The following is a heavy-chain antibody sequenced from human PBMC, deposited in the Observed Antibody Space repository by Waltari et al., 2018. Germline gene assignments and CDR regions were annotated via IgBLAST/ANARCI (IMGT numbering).Heavy chain of an antibody. D-gene: IGHD2-8*02. CDR2: IYHSGST. Sequence: QVQLQESGPGLVKPSETLSLTCTVSGYSISSGYYWGWIRQPPGKGLEWIGSIYHSGSTSYNPSLTRRDTISVYTSKNQFSLKLSSVTAADTAVYYCARAPHNIVLVVYGYFDYWGQGTLVTVSS. CDR1: GYSISSGYY. CDR3: ARAPHNIVLVVYGYFDY. J-gene: IGHJ4*02. V-gene: IGHV4-38-2*02.